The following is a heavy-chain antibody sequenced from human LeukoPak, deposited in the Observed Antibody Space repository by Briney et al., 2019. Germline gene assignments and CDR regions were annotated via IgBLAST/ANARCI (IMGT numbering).Heavy chain of an antibody. CDR1: GGSFSGYY. Sequence: PSDTLSLTCAFYGGSFSGYYWSWIRQPPGKGLEWIGEINHSGSTNYNPSLKCRVTISVDTSKNQFSLKLSPVTAADTAVYYCARGDSSGYRYWGQGILVTVSS. V-gene: IGHV4-34*01. CDR3: ARGDSSGYRY. J-gene: IGHJ4*02. CDR2: INHSGST. D-gene: IGHD3-22*01.